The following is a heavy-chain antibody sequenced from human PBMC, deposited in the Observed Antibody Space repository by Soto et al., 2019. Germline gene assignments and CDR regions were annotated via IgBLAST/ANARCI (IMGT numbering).Heavy chain of an antibody. V-gene: IGHV4-59*01. CDR3: ARDYISGWFFDY. Sequence: PSETLSLTCTVSGGSIGTYYWSWIRQPPGKGLEWIGYIHYTGTIKYSPSLESRVTMSADTSKNQLSLKLSFVTAADTAVYYCARDYISGWFFDYWGQGTLVTVSS. CDR1: GGSIGTYY. D-gene: IGHD6-19*01. CDR2: IHYTGTI. J-gene: IGHJ4*02.